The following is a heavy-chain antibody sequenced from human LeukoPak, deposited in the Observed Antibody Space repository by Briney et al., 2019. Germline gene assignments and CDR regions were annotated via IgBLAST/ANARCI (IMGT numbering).Heavy chain of an antibody. V-gene: IGHV3-9*01. J-gene: IGHJ4*02. D-gene: IGHD3-10*01. Sequence: GGSLRLSCAASGFIFDDYAMHWVRQAPGRGLEWVSGISWNSGSTGYADSVKGRFTISRDNAKNSLYLQMNSLRAEDTAVYYCARANYGSGTYFDYWGQGTLVTVSS. CDR2: ISWNSGST. CDR1: GFIFDDYA. CDR3: ARANYGSGTYFDY.